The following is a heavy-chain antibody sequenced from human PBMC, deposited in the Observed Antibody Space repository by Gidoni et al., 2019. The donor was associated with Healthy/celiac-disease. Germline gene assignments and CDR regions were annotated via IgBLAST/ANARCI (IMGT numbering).Heavy chain of an antibody. V-gene: IGHV3-9*01. D-gene: IGHD3-22*01. J-gene: IGHJ3*02. CDR1: GFTFDDYA. CDR2: ISWNSGSI. CDR3: AKDMNPYYDSSGYYSYAFDI. Sequence: EVQLVESGGGLVQPGRSLRLSCAASGFTFDDYAMHWVRQAPGKGLEWVSGISWNSGSIGYADSVKGRFTISRDNAKNSLYLQMNSLRAEDTALYYCAKDMNPYYDSSGYYSYAFDIWGQGTMVTVSS.